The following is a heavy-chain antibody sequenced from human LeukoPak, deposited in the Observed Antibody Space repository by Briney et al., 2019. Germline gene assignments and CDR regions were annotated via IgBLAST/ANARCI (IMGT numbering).Heavy chain of an antibody. CDR2: IYYSGST. CDR3: ARDAIVGATNWFDP. V-gene: IGHV4-59*01. Sequence: SETLSLTCTVSGGSISSYYWSWIRQPPGEGLEWIGYIYYSGSTNYNPSLKSRVTISVDTSKNQFSLKLSSVTAADTAVYYCARDAIVGATNWFDPWGQGTLVTVSS. J-gene: IGHJ5*02. D-gene: IGHD1-26*01. CDR1: GGSISSYY.